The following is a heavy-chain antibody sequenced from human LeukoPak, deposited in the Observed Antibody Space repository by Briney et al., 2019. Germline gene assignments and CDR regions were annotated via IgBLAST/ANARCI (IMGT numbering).Heavy chain of an antibody. D-gene: IGHD2-15*01. V-gene: IGHV5-51*01. Sequence: GESLKISCKGSGYSFTSYWIGWVRQMPGKGLEWMGIIYPGDSDTRYSPSFQGQVTISADKSISTAYLQWSSLKASDTAMYYCARNMGYCSGGSCSSYYYYGMDVWGQGTTVTVSS. CDR2: IYPGDSDT. CDR3: ARNMGYCSGGSCSSYYYYGMDV. J-gene: IGHJ6*02. CDR1: GYSFTSYW.